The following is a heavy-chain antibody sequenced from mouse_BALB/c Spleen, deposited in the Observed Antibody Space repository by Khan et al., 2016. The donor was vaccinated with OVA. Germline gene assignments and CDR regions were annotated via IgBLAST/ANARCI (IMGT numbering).Heavy chain of an antibody. V-gene: IGHV3-2*02. J-gene: IGHJ3*01. CDR1: GYSITTDYA. CDR2: INYSGGT. CDR3: ARWFDY. Sequence: VQLQQSGPGLVKPSQSLSLTCTVTGYSITTDYAWNWIRQFPGNKLEWMGYINYSGGTSYLPSLKSRISITRDTSKNQFFLPLNSVTAKDSATYYCARWFDYWGQGTLVTVS.